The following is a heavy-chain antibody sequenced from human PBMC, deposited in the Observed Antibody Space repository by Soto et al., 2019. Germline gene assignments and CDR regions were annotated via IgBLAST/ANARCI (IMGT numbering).Heavy chain of an antibody. CDR3: AKGRSYYYYYGVDV. J-gene: IGHJ6*02. CDR2: ISYDGSNK. CDR1: GFTFSSYG. Sequence: PGGSLRLSCAASGFTFSSYGMHWVRQAPGKGLEWVAVISYDGSNKYYAASVKGRFTISRDNSKNTLYLQMNSLRAEDTALYYCAKGRSYYYYYGVDVWGQGTTVTVSS. V-gene: IGHV3-30*18.